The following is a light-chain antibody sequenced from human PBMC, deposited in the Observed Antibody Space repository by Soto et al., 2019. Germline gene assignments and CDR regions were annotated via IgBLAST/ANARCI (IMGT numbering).Light chain of an antibody. J-gene: IGKJ2*01. CDR2: GAS. Sequence: EIVLTQSPGTLSLSTGEIATLSSRASQSVNSNYLAWDQQKPGQVPRPLIYGASIRAAGVADRLSGSRSGTDFTLTISSLQPEDYALYYFQQYGTSPHTFGQGTKRAIK. CDR1: QSVNSNY. V-gene: IGKV3-20*01. CDR3: QQYGTSPHT.